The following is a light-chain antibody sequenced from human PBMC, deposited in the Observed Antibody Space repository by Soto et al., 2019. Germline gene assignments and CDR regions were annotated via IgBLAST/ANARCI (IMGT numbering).Light chain of an antibody. CDR1: QIVRGNY. CDR3: QQYDSSQRM. Sequence: VVFTQSPGTLSLSPGDRATLSCRASQIVRGNYLAWYQQKPGQAPRLLIFGTSIRATGIPDRFSGSGSGTDFTLSISRLEPEDFAVYYCQQYDSSQRMFGQGTRVEIK. J-gene: IGKJ1*01. CDR2: GTS. V-gene: IGKV3-20*01.